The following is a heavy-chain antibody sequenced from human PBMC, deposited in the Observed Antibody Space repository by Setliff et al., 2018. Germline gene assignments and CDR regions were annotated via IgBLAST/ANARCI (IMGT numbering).Heavy chain of an antibody. Sequence: GGSLRHSCAASGFTFSNYDMNWVRQAPGKGLEWVSYIKSSGSSIYYADSVKGRFTISRDNAKNSLYLQMDSLRAEDTAVYYCVRTLFLQYYGGRSGGYFDYWGQGSLVTVSS. CDR3: VRTLFLQYYGGRSGGYFDY. D-gene: IGHD4-17*01. CDR1: GFTFSNYD. J-gene: IGHJ4*02. V-gene: IGHV3-48*03. CDR2: IKSSGSSI.